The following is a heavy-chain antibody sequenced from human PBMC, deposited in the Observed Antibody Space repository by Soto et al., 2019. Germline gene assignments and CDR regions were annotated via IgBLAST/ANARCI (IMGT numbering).Heavy chain of an antibody. J-gene: IGHJ5*02. D-gene: IGHD2-15*01. CDR2: IIPIFGTA. CDR3: ARDANCSGGSCYSVRFDP. Sequence: QVQLVQSGAEVKKPGSSVKVSCKASGGTFSSYAISWVRQAPGQGLEWMGGIIPIFGTANYAQKFQGRVTITAEXSTYTXXMELSSLRSEDTAVYYCARDANCSGGSCYSVRFDPWGQGTLVTVSS. V-gene: IGHV1-69*12. CDR1: GGTFSSYA.